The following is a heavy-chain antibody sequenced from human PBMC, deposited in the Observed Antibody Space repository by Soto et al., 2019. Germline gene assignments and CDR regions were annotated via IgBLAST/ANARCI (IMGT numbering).Heavy chain of an antibody. Sequence: PSQTLSLTCAVYGGSFSAYYRSWIRQPRVKRLEWIGEINHGGRTNYSPSLKSRVTISIDTSKNQFSLKLSSVTAADTAVYYCARDRRVEEYFDYWGQGTLVTVSS. CDR1: GGSFSAYY. D-gene: IGHD3-3*01. V-gene: IGHV4-34*01. CDR2: INHGGRT. CDR3: ARDRRVEEYFDY. J-gene: IGHJ4*02.